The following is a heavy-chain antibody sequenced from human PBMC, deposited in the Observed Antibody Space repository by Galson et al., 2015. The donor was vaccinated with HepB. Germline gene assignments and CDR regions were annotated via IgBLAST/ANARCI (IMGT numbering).Heavy chain of an antibody. CDR3: ARDGEDIVVVPAGTGYAFDI. CDR2: INAGNGNT. D-gene: IGHD2-2*01. CDR1: GYTFTSYA. Sequence: SVKVSCKASGYTFTSYAMHWVRQAPGQRLEWMGWINAGNGNTKYSQKFQGRVTITRDTSASTAYMELSSLRSEDTAVYYCARDGEDIVVVPAGTGYAFDIWGQGTMVTVSS. V-gene: IGHV1-3*01. J-gene: IGHJ3*02.